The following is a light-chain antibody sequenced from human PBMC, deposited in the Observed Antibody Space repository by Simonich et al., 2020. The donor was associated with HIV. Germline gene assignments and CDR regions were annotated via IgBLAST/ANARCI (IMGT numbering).Light chain of an antibody. V-gene: IGKV4-1*01. CDR1: RSVLYRSNTKNY. CDR3: QQYYSTPPT. CDR2: LAS. J-gene: IGKJ1*01. Sequence: DIVMTQSPDSLAVSLGERATVNCRSSRSVLYRSNTKNYLAWYQQKPGQPPKLLIYLASTRESGVPDRFSASGSGTDFTLTISSLQAEDVAIYYCQQYYSTPPTFGQGTKVEIK.